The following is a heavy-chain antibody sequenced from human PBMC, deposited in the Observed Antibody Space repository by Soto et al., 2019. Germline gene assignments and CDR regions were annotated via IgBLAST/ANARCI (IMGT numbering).Heavy chain of an antibody. J-gene: IGHJ3*02. D-gene: IGHD6-6*01. V-gene: IGHV1-24*01. Sequence: GGSLKVSCKVSGYTLTELSMHWVRQAPGKGLEWMGGFDPEDGETIYAQKFQGRVTMTEDTSTDTAYMELSSLRSEDTAVYYCAKVPSSSGAFDIWGQGTMVTVSS. CDR1: GYTLTELS. CDR3: AKVPSSSGAFDI. CDR2: FDPEDGET.